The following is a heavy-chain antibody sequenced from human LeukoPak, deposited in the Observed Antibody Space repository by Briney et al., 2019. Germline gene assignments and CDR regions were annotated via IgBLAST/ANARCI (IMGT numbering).Heavy chain of an antibody. D-gene: IGHD2-8*01. CDR1: GFTFSTYA. CDR2: ISDDGRHN. J-gene: IGHJ4*02. CDR3: ARVYLERLTAGYFDH. Sequence: GGSLRLSCAASGFTFSTYAMNWVRQAPGKGLEWVAVISDDGRHNYYADSVKGRFTISRDNSKSTLYLQMNSLRDDDSAAYFCARVYLERLTAGYFDHWGQGTLVTVSS. V-gene: IGHV3-30*04.